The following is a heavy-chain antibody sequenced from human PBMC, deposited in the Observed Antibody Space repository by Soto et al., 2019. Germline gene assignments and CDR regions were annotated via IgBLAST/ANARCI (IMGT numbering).Heavy chain of an antibody. CDR1: QISFSSYW. J-gene: IGHJ4*01. Sequence: EEQLVESGGGLVQPGGSLKLSCVVSQISFSSYWMTWVRQAPGKGLECVANINQDGSEKYYEDSVKGRFTICRDNTKNSLYLHMNSLRAEDPGVYYWATDLRWPNKWGHRTLVGVCS. D-gene: IGHD2-8*01. V-gene: IGHV3-7*01. CDR2: INQDGSEK. CDR3: ATDLRWPNK.